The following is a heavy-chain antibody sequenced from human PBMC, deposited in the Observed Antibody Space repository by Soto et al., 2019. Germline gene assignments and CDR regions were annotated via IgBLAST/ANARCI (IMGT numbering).Heavy chain of an antibody. J-gene: IGHJ6*02. CDR2: IYYSGST. V-gene: IGHV4-61*01. Sequence: SETLSLTCTVSGGSVSSGSYYWSWIRQPPGKGLEWIGYIYYSGSTNYNPSLKSRVTISVDTSKNQFSLKLSSVTAADTAVYYCARDAYGMDVWGQGTTVTVS. CDR1: GGSVSSGSYY. CDR3: ARDAYGMDV.